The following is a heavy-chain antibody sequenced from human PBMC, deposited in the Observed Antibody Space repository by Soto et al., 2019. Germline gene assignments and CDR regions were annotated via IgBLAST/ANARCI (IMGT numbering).Heavy chain of an antibody. V-gene: IGHV1-18*01. D-gene: IGHD3-16*02. Sequence: GASVKVSCKDSVYTFTSYGIRWVRQAPGQGLEWMGWISAYNGNTNYAQKLQGRVTMTTDTSTSTAYMELRSLRSDDTAVYYCARILSSDYIWGSYRYDAFDIWGQGTMVTVSS. CDR1: VYTFTSYG. CDR3: ARILSSDYIWGSYRYDAFDI. J-gene: IGHJ3*02. CDR2: ISAYNGNT.